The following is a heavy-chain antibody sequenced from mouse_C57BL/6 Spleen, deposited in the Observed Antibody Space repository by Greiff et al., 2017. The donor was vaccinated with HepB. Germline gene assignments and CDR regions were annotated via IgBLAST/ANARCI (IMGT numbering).Heavy chain of an antibody. CDR1: GYTFTSYW. D-gene: IGHD1-1*01. CDR2: IDPSDSYT. J-gene: IGHJ2*01. Sequence: VQLQQPGAELVKPGASVKLSCKASGYTFTSYWMQWVKQRPGQGLEWIGEIDPSDSYTNYNQKFKGKATLTVDTSSSKSYMQLSSLTYEDSAVYYCARSLYYYGSSQRYFDYWGQGTTLTVSS. CDR3: ARSLYYYGSSQRYFDY. V-gene: IGHV1-50*01.